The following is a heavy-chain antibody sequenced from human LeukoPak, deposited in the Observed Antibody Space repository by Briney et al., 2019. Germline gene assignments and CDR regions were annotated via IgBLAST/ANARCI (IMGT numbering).Heavy chain of an antibody. CDR2: IYPGDSDT. CDR3: ARHGRGIAAPDAFDI. CDR1: GYSFTSYW. D-gene: IGHD6-13*01. Sequence: GESLKISCKGSGYSFTSYWIGWVRQMPGKGLEWMGIIYPGDSDTRYSPSFQGQVTISADKSISTAYLQWSSLKASDTAMYYCARHGRGIAAPDAFDIWGQGTMVTVSS. J-gene: IGHJ3*02. V-gene: IGHV5-51*01.